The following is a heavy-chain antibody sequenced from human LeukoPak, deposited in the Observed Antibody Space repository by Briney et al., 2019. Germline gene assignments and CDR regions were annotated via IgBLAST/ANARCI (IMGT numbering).Heavy chain of an antibody. J-gene: IGHJ4*02. CDR3: ARDINADRAFDY. Sequence: GGSLRLSCAASGFTFSSYWMSWVRQAPEKGLEWVANIKQDGSEKYYVDSVKGRFTISGDNAKNSLYLQMNSLRAEDTAVYYCARDINADRAFDYWGQGTLVTVSS. CDR2: IKQDGSEK. CDR1: GFTFSSYW. V-gene: IGHV3-7*01. D-gene: IGHD3-10*01.